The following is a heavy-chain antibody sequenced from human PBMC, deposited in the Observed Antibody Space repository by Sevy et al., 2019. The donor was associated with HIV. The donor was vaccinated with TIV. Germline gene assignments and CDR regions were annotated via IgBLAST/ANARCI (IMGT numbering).Heavy chain of an antibody. J-gene: IGHJ5*02. CDR1: GYTFTSYD. CDR3: ARGSRYYYDSSGYVYNWFDP. D-gene: IGHD3-22*01. CDR2: MNPNSGKT. V-gene: IGHV1-8*01. Sequence: ASVKVSCKASGYTFTSYDINWVRQATGQGLEWMGWMNPNSGKTGYAQKFQGRVTMTRNTSISTAYMELSSLRSEDTDVYYCARGSRYYYDSSGYVYNWFDPWGQGTLVTVSS.